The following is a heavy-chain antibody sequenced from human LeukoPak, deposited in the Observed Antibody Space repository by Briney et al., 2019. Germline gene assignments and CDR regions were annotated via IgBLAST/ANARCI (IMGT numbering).Heavy chain of an antibody. CDR2: IRYDGSNK. CDR1: GFTFSSYG. J-gene: IGHJ6*03. Sequence: GGSLRLSCAASGFTFSSYGMHWVRQAPGKGLEWVAFIRYDGSNKYYADSVKGRFTISRDNSKNTLYLQMNSLRAEDTAVYYCAKQLAARQNYYYYMDVWGKGTTATVSS. D-gene: IGHD6-6*01. CDR3: AKQLAARQNYYYYMDV. V-gene: IGHV3-30*02.